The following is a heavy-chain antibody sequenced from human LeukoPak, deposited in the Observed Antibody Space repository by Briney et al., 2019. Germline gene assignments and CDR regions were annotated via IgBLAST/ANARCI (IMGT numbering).Heavy chain of an antibody. J-gene: IGHJ4*02. CDR1: GFTFSSYA. D-gene: IGHD3-10*01. CDR3: AKNKVYYYGSGSFFDY. Sequence: GGSLRLSCAASGFTFSSYAMSWVRQAPGKGLEWVSAISGSGGSTYYADSVKGRFTISRDNSKNTLYLQMNSLRAEDTAVYYCAKNKVYYYGSGSFFDYWGQGTLVTVSS. V-gene: IGHV3-23*01. CDR2: ISGSGGST.